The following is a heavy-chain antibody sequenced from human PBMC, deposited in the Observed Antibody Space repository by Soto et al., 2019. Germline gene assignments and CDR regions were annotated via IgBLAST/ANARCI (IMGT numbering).Heavy chain of an antibody. CDR1: GGSISSSNW. Sequence: SETLSLTCAVSGGSISSSNWWSWVRQPPGKGLEWIGEIYHSGSTNYNPSLKSRVTISVDKSKNQFSLKLSSVTAADTAMYYCARASITIFGVVIKGTGYYYGMDVWGQGTTVTVSS. J-gene: IGHJ6*02. D-gene: IGHD3-3*01. V-gene: IGHV4-4*02. CDR3: ARASITIFGVVIKGTGYYYGMDV. CDR2: IYHSGST.